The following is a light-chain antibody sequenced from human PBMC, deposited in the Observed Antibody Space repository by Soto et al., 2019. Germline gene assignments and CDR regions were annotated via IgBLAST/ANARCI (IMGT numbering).Light chain of an antibody. J-gene: IGKJ4*01. Sequence: EFLLTQSPATMSLSPGERSTPSCLAIQTVRNNYLAWYQQKPGQAPRLLIYDASSRATGIPDMFSGGGSGTDFTLTISRLEPEDFAVYYCQQFSSYPLTFGGGTKVDIK. CDR2: DAS. V-gene: IGKV3-20*01. CDR3: QQFSSYPLT. CDR1: QTVRNNY.